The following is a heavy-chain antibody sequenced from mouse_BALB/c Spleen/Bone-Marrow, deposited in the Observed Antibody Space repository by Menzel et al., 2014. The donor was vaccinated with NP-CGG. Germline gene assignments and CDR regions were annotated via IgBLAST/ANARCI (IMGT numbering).Heavy chain of an antibody. Sequence: EVQLQQSGPDLVKPSQSLSLTCTVTGYSITSGYNWHWIRQFPGNKLEWMGYIYYSGTTNFSPSLKSRISIARDTSKNQFFFRLNSVPTEDTATYYCANSPYSRVQAWFAYWGQGTLVTVSA. J-gene: IGHJ3*01. CDR1: GYSITSGYN. V-gene: IGHV3-1*02. CDR2: IYYSGTT. D-gene: IGHD1-1*01. CDR3: ANSPYSRVQAWFAY.